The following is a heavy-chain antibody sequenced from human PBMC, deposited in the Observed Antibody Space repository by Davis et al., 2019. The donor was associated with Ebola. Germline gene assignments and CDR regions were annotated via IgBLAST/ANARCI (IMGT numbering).Heavy chain of an antibody. V-gene: IGHV4-4*02. CDR2: IYHSGST. CDR3: ARSPTGGYSYGFNY. J-gene: IGHJ4*02. D-gene: IGHD5-18*01. Sequence: PSETLSLTCAVSGGSISSSNWWSWVRQPPGKGLEFIGEIYHSGSTNYNPSLKSRVTISVDKSKNQFSLKLSSVTAADTAVYYCARSPTGGYSYGFNYWGQGILVTVSS. CDR1: GGSISSSNW.